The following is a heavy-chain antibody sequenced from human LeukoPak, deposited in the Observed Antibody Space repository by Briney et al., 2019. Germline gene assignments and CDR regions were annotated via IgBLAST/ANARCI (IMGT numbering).Heavy chain of an antibody. CDR2: INPYGGRT. CDR1: GYIFITYY. Sequence: ASVKVSCKASGYIFITYYIHWVRQAPGQGLEWMGIINPYGGRTSYAQKFQGRVTMTRDTSTSTVYMQLSSLRSEDTAVYYCARDPYYDKNGSGDYYYYMDVWGEGTTVTVSS. J-gene: IGHJ6*03. CDR3: ARDPYYDKNGSGDYYYYMDV. V-gene: IGHV1-46*01. D-gene: IGHD3-22*01.